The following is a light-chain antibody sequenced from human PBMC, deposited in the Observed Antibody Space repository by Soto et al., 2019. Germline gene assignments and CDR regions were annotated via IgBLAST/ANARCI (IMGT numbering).Light chain of an antibody. V-gene: IGKV3-20*01. CDR3: QHWQPYGAAPPLT. CDR2: DAS. Sequence: EIGLPQYPGTLSLSPGERDTLSCRASQSGSYCLACYQQKPGQAPRRLVYDASSRATGVPDRFSGSGSGTDFTLTNSRLEPEDFAVYYCQHWQPYGAAPPLTCGGGTKEEIK. J-gene: IGKJ4*01. CDR1: QSGSYC.